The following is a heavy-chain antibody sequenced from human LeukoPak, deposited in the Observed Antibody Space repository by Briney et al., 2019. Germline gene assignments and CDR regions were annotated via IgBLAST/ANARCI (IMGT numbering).Heavy chain of an antibody. CDR1: GFTVSSNY. J-gene: IGHJ3*02. V-gene: IGHV3-66*02. CDR3: ARIVGATTGRAFHI. Sequence: PGGSLRLSCAASGFTVSSNYMSWVREAPGKGLEWVSVIYSGGSTYYADSVKGRFTISRDNSQNTLSLQMTSLRAEDTPVYYCARIVGATTGRAFHIWGQGTMVTVSS. CDR2: IYSGGST. D-gene: IGHD1-26*01.